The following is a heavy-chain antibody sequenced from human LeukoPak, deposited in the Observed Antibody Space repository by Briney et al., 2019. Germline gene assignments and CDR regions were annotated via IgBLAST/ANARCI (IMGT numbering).Heavy chain of an antibody. CDR2: MNPNSGNT. V-gene: IGHV1-8*03. Sequence: ASVKVSCKASGGTFSSYAISWVRQATGQGLEWMGWMNPNSGNTGYAQKFQGRVTITRNTSISTAYMELSSLRSEDTAVYYCARGGEMAARPFDYWGQGTLVTVSS. CDR1: GGTFSSYA. D-gene: IGHD5-24*01. J-gene: IGHJ4*02. CDR3: ARGGEMAARPFDY.